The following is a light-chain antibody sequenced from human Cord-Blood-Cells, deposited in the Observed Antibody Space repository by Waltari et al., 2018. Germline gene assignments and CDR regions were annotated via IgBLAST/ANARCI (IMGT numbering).Light chain of an antibody. J-gene: IGLJ3*02. CDR1: SSDVGGYHY. CDR3: CSYAGSYTFEV. Sequence: QSALTQPRSVSGSPGQSVTISCTGTSSDVGGYHYVSWYQQHPGKAPKLIIYDVSKRPSGVPDRFSGSKSGNTASLTISGLQAEDEADYYCCSYAGSYTFEVFGGGTKLTVL. CDR2: DVS. V-gene: IGLV2-11*01.